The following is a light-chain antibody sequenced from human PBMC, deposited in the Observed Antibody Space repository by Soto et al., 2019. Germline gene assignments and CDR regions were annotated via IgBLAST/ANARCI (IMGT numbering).Light chain of an antibody. CDR1: SSDVGGYNY. J-gene: IGLJ1*01. CDR3: SSYAGSSNV. CDR2: EVN. V-gene: IGLV2-8*01. Sequence: QSLLTQPPSAAGCPGQSVAISCTGTSSDVGGYNYVSWYQQHPGKAPKLMIYEVNKRPSGVPDRFSGSKSGNTASLTVSGLQAEDEADYYCSSYAGSSNVFGTGTKVTVL.